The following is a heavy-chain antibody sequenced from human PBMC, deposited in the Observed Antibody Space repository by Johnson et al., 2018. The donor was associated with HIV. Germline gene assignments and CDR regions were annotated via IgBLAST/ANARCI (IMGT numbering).Heavy chain of an antibody. J-gene: IGHJ3*02. CDR3: ARDGDDGDGPDGTKGAFDI. CDR2: INSDGSRT. CDR1: GFTVSSNY. D-gene: IGHD5-24*01. V-gene: IGHV3-74*01. Sequence: VQLVESGGGVVRPGGSLRLSCAASGFTVSSNYMSWVRQVAGKGLVWVARINSDGSRTNYADSVKGRFTISRDNAKNTLYLQMNSLRAEDTALYYCARDGDDGDGPDGTKGAFDIWGQGTMVTVSS.